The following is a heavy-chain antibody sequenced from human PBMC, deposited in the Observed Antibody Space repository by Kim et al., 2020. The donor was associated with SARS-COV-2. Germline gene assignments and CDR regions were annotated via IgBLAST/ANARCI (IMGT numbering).Heavy chain of an antibody. Sequence: ASVKVSCKASGYTFTSYGISWVRQAPGQGLEWMGWISAYNGNTNYAQKLQGRVTMTTDTSTSTAYMELRSLRSDDTAVYYCARTEEYGSGPGLYGMDVWGQGTTVTVSS. D-gene: IGHD3-10*01. CDR3: ARTEEYGSGPGLYGMDV. CDR2: ISAYNGNT. V-gene: IGHV1-18*01. J-gene: IGHJ6*02. CDR1: GYTFTSYG.